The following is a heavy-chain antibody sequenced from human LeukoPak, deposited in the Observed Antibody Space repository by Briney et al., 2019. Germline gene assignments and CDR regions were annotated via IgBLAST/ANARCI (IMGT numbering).Heavy chain of an antibody. CDR3: ARSPHCSSSACYVGDQYLYHMDV. J-gene: IGHJ6*03. D-gene: IGHD2-2*01. Sequence: ASVKVSCKAAGYTFTNYGMSWGRQAPGQGLEWLGWISAHNGNREFARSVQHRVTLTAGTSADTVYMELRNLTSDDKGVYYCARSPHCSSSACYVGDQYLYHMDVWGAGTAVRVS. V-gene: IGHV1-18*01. CDR2: ISAHNGNR. CDR1: GYTFTNYG.